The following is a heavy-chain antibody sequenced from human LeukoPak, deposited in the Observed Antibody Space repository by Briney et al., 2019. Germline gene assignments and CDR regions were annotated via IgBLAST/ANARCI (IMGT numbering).Heavy chain of an antibody. J-gene: IGHJ4*02. CDR1: GFTFSTYA. CDR2: IKGGGGDP. D-gene: IGHD2-21*02. V-gene: IGHV3-23*01. Sequence: GGSLRLSCAASGFTFSTYAMGWVRQAPGEGLEWVSSIKGGGGDPFYADSVRGRFTISRDKSKKTLYLQLNSLRAEDTAVYFCALGGHDFTPFYYWGQGTLVTVSS. CDR3: ALGGHDFTPFYY.